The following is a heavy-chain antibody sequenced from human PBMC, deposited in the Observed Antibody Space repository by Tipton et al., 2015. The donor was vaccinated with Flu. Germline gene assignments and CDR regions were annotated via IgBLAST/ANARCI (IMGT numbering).Heavy chain of an antibody. V-gene: IGHV3-7*01. D-gene: IGHD2-8*01. Sequence: SLRLSCAASGFTFRNYWMTWVRQAPGKGLEWVANIKEDGSEKYYVESVKGRFTISRDNAKNSLYLQMNSLRADDTAVYYCARDPDCTNGECFDYWGPGTLVTVSS. J-gene: IGHJ4*02. CDR2: IKEDGSEK. CDR1: GFTFRNYW. CDR3: ARDPDCTNGECFDY.